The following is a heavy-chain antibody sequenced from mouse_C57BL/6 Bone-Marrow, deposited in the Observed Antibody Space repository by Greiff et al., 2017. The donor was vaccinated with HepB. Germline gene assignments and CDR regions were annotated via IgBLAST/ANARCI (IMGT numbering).Heavy chain of an antibody. D-gene: IGHD1-1*01. J-gene: IGHJ1*03. V-gene: IGHV1-55*01. CDR3: ARDYYYGSSYWYFDV. CDR1: GYTFTSYW. CDR2: IYPGSGST. Sequence: VQLQQPGAELVKPGASVKMSCKASGYTFTSYWITWVKQRPGQGLEWIGDIYPGSGSTNYNEKFKDKATLTADKSSSTAYMQLSSLTYEDSAVYYCARDYYYGSSYWYFDVWGTGTTVTVSS.